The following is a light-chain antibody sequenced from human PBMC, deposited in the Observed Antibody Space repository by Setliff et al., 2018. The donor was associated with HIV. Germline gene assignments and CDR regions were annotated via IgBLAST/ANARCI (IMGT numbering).Light chain of an antibody. CDR2: EVD. Sequence: SVLTQPASVSGSPGQSITISCTGSRSDVGNTLSVSWYQQNVGEVPKLLIYEVDRRPSGISHRFSGSKSANTASLTISGLQVEDEADYYCCSYGSGDIWVFGGGTKVTVL. CDR1: RSDVGNTLS. CDR3: CSYGSGDIWV. J-gene: IGLJ3*02. V-gene: IGLV2-23*02.